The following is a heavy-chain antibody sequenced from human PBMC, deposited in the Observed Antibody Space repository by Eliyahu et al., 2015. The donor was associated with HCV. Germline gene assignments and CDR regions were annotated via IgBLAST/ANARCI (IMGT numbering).Heavy chain of an antibody. CDR1: GGSISSSGYY. CDR2: IYYSGST. D-gene: IGHD3-22*01. J-gene: IGHJ4*02. CDR3: ARHYWGYSSGYYFDY. Sequence: QLQLQESGPGLVKPSETLSLTCTVSGGSISSSGYYWGWIRQPPGKGLEWIGSIYYSGSTYYNPSLKSRVTISVDTSKNQFSLKLSSVTAADTAVYSCARHYWGYSSGYYFDYWGQGTLVTVSS. V-gene: IGHV4-39*01.